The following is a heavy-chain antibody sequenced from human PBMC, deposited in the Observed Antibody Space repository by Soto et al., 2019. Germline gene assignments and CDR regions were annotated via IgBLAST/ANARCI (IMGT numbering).Heavy chain of an antibody. Sequence: PSETLSLTCNVSGDSIGRFYWSWIRQSAEKGLEWIGRVCSTGGTAYNPALKGRVTISLDRSNNHVSLEMNSVTAADTAVYFCARDLSGTGLDIWGRGTRVTVSS. CDR3: ARDLSGTGLDI. CDR2: VCSTGGT. J-gene: IGHJ6*02. D-gene: IGHD1-26*01. V-gene: IGHV4-4*07. CDR1: GDSIGRFY.